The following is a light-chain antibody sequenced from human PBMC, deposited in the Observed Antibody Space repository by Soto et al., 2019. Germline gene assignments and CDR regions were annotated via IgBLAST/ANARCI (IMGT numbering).Light chain of an antibody. CDR2: DAS. CDR1: QSLDIY. V-gene: IGKV3-11*01. J-gene: IGKJ5*01. CDR3: QQRRSWPIT. Sequence: EIVLTQSPATLSLSPGERAILSCRASQSLDIYLAWYQQIPGQAPRLLIYDASNRATGISARFSGSGSGTDFTLTISSLEPEDFAVYYCQQRRSWPITFGQGTRLEIK.